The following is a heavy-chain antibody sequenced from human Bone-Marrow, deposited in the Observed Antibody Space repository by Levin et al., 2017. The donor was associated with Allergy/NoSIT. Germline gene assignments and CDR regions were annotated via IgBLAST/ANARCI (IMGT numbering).Heavy chain of an antibody. V-gene: IGHV4-59*01. D-gene: IGHD2-15*01. Sequence: SQTLSLTCTVSGGSISSYYWTWIRQPPGMGLEWIGNIYYNGNTNYNPSLKSRVTMSVDTSKNHFSLRLSSVTAADTAVYYCARDSLSGVVVAAKYYYGLDVWGHGTTVIVSS. CDR1: GGSISSYY. CDR2: IYYNGNT. J-gene: IGHJ6*02. CDR3: ARDSLSGVVVAAKYYYGLDV.